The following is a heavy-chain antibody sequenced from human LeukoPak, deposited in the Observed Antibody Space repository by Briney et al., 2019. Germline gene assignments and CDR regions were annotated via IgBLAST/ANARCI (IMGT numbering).Heavy chain of an antibody. CDR3: ARRRVDGYNYAFDY. J-gene: IGHJ4*02. V-gene: IGHV4-30-2*01. CDR2: IYHSGST. D-gene: IGHD5-24*01. CDR1: GVSISSGGYS. Sequence: DPSQTLSLTCAVSGVSISSGGYSWSWIRQPPGKGLEWIGYIYHSGSTYYNPSLKSRVTISVDRSKNQFSLKLSSVTAADTAVYYCARRRVDGYNYAFDYWGQGTLVTVSS.